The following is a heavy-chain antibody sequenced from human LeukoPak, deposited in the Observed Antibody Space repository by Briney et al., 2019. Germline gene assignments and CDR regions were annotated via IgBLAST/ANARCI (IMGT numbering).Heavy chain of an antibody. D-gene: IGHD3-10*01. CDR3: ASERFGESIPFDY. CDR2: INHSGST. V-gene: IGHV4-34*01. Sequence: SETLSLTCAVYGGSFSGYYWSWIRQPPGKGLEWTGEINHSGSTNNNPSLRSRVTISVDTSKNQSSLKPSSVTAADTAVYNCASERFGESIPFDYWGQGTLVTVSS. J-gene: IGHJ4*02. CDR1: GGSFSGYY.